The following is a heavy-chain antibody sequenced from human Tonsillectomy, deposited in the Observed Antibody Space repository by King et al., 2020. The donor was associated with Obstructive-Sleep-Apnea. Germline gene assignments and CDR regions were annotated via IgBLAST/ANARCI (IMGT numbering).Heavy chain of an antibody. V-gene: IGHV1-2*04. CDR2: INPNSGGR. Sequence: VQLVESGAEVKKPGASVKVSCKASGYTFTDYYIHWVRQAPGQGLEWMGWINPNSGGRNFAQQFQGWVTMTRDTSISTAYMELSRLTSDDTAVYYCARARPTAGELEYWGQGTLVTVSS. CDR1: GYTFTDYY. J-gene: IGHJ4*02. D-gene: IGHD3-3*01. CDR3: ARARPTAGELEY.